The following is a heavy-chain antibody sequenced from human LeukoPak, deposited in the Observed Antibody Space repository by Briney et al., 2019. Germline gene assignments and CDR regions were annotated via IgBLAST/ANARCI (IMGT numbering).Heavy chain of an antibody. Sequence: SETLSLTCTVSGGSISSYYWSWIRQPPGKGLEWIGYIYSSGSTNYNPSLKSRITISVDTSKNQLSLRLSSVTAADTAVYYCARFAYCGGHCWYYFDYWGQGSLVTVSS. CDR1: GGSISSYY. J-gene: IGHJ4*02. D-gene: IGHD2-21*02. CDR3: ARFAYCGGHCWYYFDY. V-gene: IGHV4-59*01. CDR2: IYSSGST.